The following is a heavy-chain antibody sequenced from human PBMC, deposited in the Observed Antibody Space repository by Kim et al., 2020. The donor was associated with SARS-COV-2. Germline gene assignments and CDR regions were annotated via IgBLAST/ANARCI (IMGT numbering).Heavy chain of an antibody. J-gene: IGHJ4*02. CDR2: IYYSGST. D-gene: IGHD1-26*01. V-gene: IGHV4-31*03. CDR1: GGSISSGGYY. Sequence: SETLSLTCTVSGGSISSGGYYWSWIRQHPGKGLEWIGYIYYSGSTYYNPSLKSRVTISVDTSKNQFSLKLSSVTAADTAVYYCARSVGVGATTPIYYFDYWGQGTLVTVSS. CDR3: ARSVGVGATTPIYYFDY.